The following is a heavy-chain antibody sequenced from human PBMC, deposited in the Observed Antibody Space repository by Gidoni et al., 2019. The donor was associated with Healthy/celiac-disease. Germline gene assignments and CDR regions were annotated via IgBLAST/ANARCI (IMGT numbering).Heavy chain of an antibody. CDR2: ISYDGSNK. CDR3: ASSPSLYNYDSSGYYYF. V-gene: IGHV3-30-3*01. J-gene: IGHJ4*02. CDR1: GFTCSSYA. Sequence: QVQLVESGGGVVQPGRSLRLSCAASGFTCSSYAMHWVRQAPGQGLEWVAVISYDGSNKSYAASVKGRFTISRDNSKNTLYLQMNSLRAEDTAVYYCASSPSLYNYDSSGYYYFWGQGTLVTVSS. D-gene: IGHD3-22*01.